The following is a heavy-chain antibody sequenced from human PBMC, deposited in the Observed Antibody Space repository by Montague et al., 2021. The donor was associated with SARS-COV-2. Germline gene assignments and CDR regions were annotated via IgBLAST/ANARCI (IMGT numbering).Heavy chain of an antibody. CDR2: IFYTGST. Sequence: SETLSLTCPVSGGSTSNYYWTWIRQSPGKGLQWIGYIFYTGSTKFNPSLKSRVSVSLDTSKNHFSLRLSAVTAADTARYYCARAQNICFIANCVNYFDLWGLGALVTVSS. J-gene: IGHJ4*02. D-gene: IGHD2-15*01. CDR3: ARAQNICFIANCVNYFDL. V-gene: IGHV4-59*01. CDR1: GGSTSNYY.